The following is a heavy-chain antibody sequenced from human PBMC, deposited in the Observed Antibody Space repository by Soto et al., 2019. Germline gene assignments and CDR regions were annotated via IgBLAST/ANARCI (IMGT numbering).Heavy chain of an antibody. D-gene: IGHD6-13*01. CDR3: ARVHPAAGTIGGGAFDY. J-gene: IGHJ4*02. Sequence: GGSLRLSCAASGFTFSSYGMHWVRQAPGKGLEWVAVIWYDGSNKYYADSVKGRFTISRDNSKNTLYLQMNSLRAEDTAVYYCARVHPAAGTIGGGAFDYWGQGTLVTVSS. CDR1: GFTFSSYG. V-gene: IGHV3-33*01. CDR2: IWYDGSNK.